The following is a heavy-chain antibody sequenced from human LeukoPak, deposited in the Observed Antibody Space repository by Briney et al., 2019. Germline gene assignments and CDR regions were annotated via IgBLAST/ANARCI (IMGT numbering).Heavy chain of an antibody. V-gene: IGHV4-61*01. CDR1: GVSISSSSYY. CDR3: ARDTDDYDFWSGSSAFDI. D-gene: IGHD3-3*01. J-gene: IGHJ3*02. CDR2: IYYSGST. Sequence: SQTLSLTCAVSGVSISSSSYYWGWIRQPPGKGLEWIGYIYYSGSTNYNPSLKSRVTISVDTSKNQFSLKLSSVTAADTAVYYCARDTDDYDFWSGSSAFDIWGQGTMVTVSS.